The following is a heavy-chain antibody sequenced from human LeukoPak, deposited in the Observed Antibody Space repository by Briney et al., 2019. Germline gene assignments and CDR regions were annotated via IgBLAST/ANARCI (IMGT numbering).Heavy chain of an antibody. CDR3: ATSRYRRIYYFDY. Sequence: GGSLRLSCAASGFTFSSYAMHWVRQAPGKGAEGVALISIYGINKNYAASVKLRFTISTDNSKNTLYLQMNSLTAEDTAVYYCATSRYRRIYYFDYWGQGTLVTVSS. D-gene: IGHD6-13*01. CDR1: GFTFSSYA. V-gene: IGHV3-30*04. CDR2: ISIYGINK. J-gene: IGHJ4*02.